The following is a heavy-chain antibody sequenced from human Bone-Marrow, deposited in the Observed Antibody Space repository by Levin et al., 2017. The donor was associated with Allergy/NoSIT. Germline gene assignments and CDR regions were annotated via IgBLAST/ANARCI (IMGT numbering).Heavy chain of an antibody. V-gene: IGHV3-23*01. CDR3: ANDSGEYCSGGSCLRGCFVY. CDR1: GFSFSNYA. CDR2: ITGSGDTT. D-gene: IGHD2-15*01. Sequence: HPGGSLRLSCAASGFSFSNYAITWVRQSPGKGLEWVSVITGSGDTTLYADSVKGRFTISRDNSKNTVYMEMNSLRAEDTAIYYCANDSGEYCSGGSCLRGCFVYWGQGTLVTVSS. J-gene: IGHJ4*02.